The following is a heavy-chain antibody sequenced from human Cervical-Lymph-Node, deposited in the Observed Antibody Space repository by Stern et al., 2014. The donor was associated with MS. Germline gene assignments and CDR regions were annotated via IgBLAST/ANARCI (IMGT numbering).Heavy chain of an antibody. J-gene: IGHJ4*02. CDR1: GFTFSNYG. CDR2: IWYDGNKK. CDR3: ARGNWNYEGMGY. D-gene: IGHD1-7*01. Sequence: DQLVESGGGVVQPGRSLRLSCAASGFTFSNYGMHWVRQAPGKGLEWLAVIWYDGNKKYYADSVKGRFTISRDNSKNTLFLQISSLTAEDTALYYCARGNWNYEGMGYWGQGTLVTVSS. V-gene: IGHV3-33*01.